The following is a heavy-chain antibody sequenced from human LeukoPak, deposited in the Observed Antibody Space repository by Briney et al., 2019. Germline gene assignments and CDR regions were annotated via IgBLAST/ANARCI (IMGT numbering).Heavy chain of an antibody. CDR1: GFTFGDYA. J-gene: IGHJ4*02. V-gene: IGHV3-7*03. Sequence: PGRSLRLSCTASGFTFGDYAMSWVRQAPGKGLEWVANIRQDGDTKYYVDSVKGRFTISRDNAMNSLYLQMNSLRAEDTAIYYCARSLPYGTTWYGRSDFWGQGTLVTVSS. D-gene: IGHD6-13*01. CDR3: ARSLPYGTTWYGRSDF. CDR2: IRQDGDTK.